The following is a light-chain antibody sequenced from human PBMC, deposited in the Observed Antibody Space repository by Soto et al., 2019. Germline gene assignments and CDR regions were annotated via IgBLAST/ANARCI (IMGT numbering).Light chain of an antibody. V-gene: IGLV2-14*03. CDR1: TSDVGGYNY. CDR3: SSYTSSSARV. J-gene: IGLJ1*01. CDR2: DVS. Sequence: QSVLTQPASVSGSPGQSITISCTGTTSDVGGYNYVSWYQQHPGKAPKLMIYDVSYRPSGVSNRFSGSKSGNTASLTISGLQAEDEADYYCSSYTSSSARVFGAGTKLTVL.